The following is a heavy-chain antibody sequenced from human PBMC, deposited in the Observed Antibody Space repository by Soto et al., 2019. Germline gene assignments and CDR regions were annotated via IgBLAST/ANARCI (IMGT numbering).Heavy chain of an antibody. CDR3: ARDCSGGSCYPGMDV. CDR1: GFNFNSYT. Sequence: GGSLRLSCAASGFNFNSYTINWVRQAPGKRLEWLSSISSSGYIFSTDSVRGRFTISRDNAKNSVHLQINSLRAEDTAVYFCARDCSGGSCYPGMDVWGQGTTVTVSS. V-gene: IGHV3-21*01. CDR2: ISSSGYI. D-gene: IGHD2-15*01. J-gene: IGHJ6*02.